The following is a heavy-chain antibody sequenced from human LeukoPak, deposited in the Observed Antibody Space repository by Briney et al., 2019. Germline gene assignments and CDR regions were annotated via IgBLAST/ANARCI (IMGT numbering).Heavy chain of an antibody. CDR2: IYYSGST. CDR3: ARGLTLDNAWYRGWFDP. J-gene: IGHJ5*02. Sequence: SETLSLTCTASGGSITTSIYYWGWIRQPPGKGLEWIGSIYYSGSTYHNPSLKSRVTISVDTSKNQFSLKLSSVTAADTAVYYCARGLTLDNAWYRGWFDPWGQGSLVIVSS. CDR1: GGSITTSIYY. D-gene: IGHD6-13*01. V-gene: IGHV4-39*01.